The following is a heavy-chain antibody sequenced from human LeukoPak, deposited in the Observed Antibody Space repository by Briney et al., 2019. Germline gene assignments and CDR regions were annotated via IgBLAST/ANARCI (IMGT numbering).Heavy chain of an antibody. J-gene: IGHJ4*02. CDR1: GGTFSSYA. CDR2: IIPIFGTA. Sequence: GASVKVSCKASGGTFSSYAISWVRQAPGQGLEWMGGIIPIFGTANYAQKFQGRVTITADESTSTAYMELSSLRSEDTAVYYCANSWGFGPGGYWGQGTLVTVSS. D-gene: IGHD7-27*01. V-gene: IGHV1-69*13. CDR3: ANSWGFGPGGY.